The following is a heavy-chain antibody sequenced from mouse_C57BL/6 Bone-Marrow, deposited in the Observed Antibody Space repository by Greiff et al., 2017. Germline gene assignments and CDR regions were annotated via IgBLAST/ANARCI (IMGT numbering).Heavy chain of an antibody. CDR2: INPYNGGT. CDR3: AKCYYYGSSPSYCDY. Sequence: EVQLQQSGPVLVKPGASVKMSCKASGYTFTDYYMNWVQQSHGKSLEWIGVINPYNGGTSYNQKFKGKATLTVDKSSSTAYMELNILTSEYSAVYYCAKCYYYGSSPSYCDYWGQGTTLTVSS. D-gene: IGHD1-1*01. V-gene: IGHV1-19*01. CDR1: GYTFTDYY. J-gene: IGHJ2*01.